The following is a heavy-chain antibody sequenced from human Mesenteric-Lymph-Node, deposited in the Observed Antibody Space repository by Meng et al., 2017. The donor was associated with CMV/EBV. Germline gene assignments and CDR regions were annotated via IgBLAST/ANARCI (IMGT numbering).Heavy chain of an antibody. CDR1: GGSISGYF. J-gene: IGHJ4*02. D-gene: IGHD4-11*01. CDR3: ARATSNYDYFDY. Sequence: ESLKISCSVSGGSISGYFWSWIRQPPGKGLEWIGYIHYSGSTNYNPSLKSRVTISVHASMNQFSLRLSSATAADTALYYCARATSNYDYFDYWGQGSLVTVSS. V-gene: IGHV4-59*01. CDR2: IHYSGST.